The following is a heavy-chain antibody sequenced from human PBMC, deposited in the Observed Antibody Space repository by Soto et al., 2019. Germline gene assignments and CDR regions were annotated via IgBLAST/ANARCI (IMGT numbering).Heavy chain of an antibody. CDR1: GYTFINYY. J-gene: IGHJ3*02. CDR3: AREKWLVRRNDPFDI. Sequence: ASVKVSCKASGYTFINYYMHWVRQAPGQGLEWMGIINPNGGSTTYAQKFQGRVTLTRDTSTNTVNMELSSMRSEDTAVYYCAREKWLVRRNDPFDIWGQGTMVTVSS. D-gene: IGHD6-19*01. V-gene: IGHV1-46*01. CDR2: INPNGGST.